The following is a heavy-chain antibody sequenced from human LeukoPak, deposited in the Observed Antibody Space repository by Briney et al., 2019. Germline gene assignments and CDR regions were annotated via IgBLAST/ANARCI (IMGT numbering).Heavy chain of an antibody. CDR2: ISYDGRNR. J-gene: IGHJ4*02. V-gene: IGHV3-30*04. CDR3: ARGLPGGFVGFSSSWYPLDY. CDR1: GFTFSRFG. D-gene: IGHD6-13*01. Sequence: GGSLRLSCGASGFTFSRFGMHWVRQAPGKGLEWVSVISYDGRNRHYADSVKGRFTISRDNSKNTLFLQMNSLRAEDTAVYYCARGLPGGFVGFSSSWYPLDYWGQGALVTVSS.